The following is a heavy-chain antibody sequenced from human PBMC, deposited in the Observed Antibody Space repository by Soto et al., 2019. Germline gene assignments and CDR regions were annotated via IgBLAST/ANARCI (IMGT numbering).Heavy chain of an antibody. CDR2: ISIGSTTI. CDR1: VFTFSSYS. CDR3: ARDNGMAGSFDP. D-gene: IGHD2-8*01. Sequence: GSLRLSCAASVFTFSSYSMNWVRQAPGKGLEWVSYISIGSTTIFYADSVKGRFTISRDNAKNSLYLQMNSLRDEDTAVYYCARDNGMAGSFDPWGQGTLVTVSS. V-gene: IGHV3-48*02. J-gene: IGHJ5*02.